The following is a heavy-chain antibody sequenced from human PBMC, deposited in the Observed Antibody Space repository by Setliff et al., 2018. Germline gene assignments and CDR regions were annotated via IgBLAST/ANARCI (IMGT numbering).Heavy chain of an antibody. CDR1: GFTFSTYG. CDR2: LNNDGTTI. Sequence: GGSLRLSCAASGFTFSTYGLNWVRQAPGKGLEWISYLNNDGTTIYYADSVRGRFTISRDNARDSLYLQMNSLRAEDTAVYYCVREPSDILTHDYWGQGTLVTVSS. V-gene: IGHV3-48*04. J-gene: IGHJ4*02. CDR3: VREPSDILTHDY. D-gene: IGHD3-9*01.